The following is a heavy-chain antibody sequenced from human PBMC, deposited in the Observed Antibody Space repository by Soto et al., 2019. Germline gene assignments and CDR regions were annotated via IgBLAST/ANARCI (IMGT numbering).Heavy chain of an antibody. V-gene: IGHV4-59*08. D-gene: IGHD6-19*01. J-gene: IGHJ4*02. CDR1: GASTGGYY. Sequence: SETLSLTCTISGASTGGYYWSRIRQSPGRGLEWIGYVFSSGSTNYSPSLQSRVAISIDTSKRQFFLKLTSVTAADTALYYCARHWWSSGSYLVFDSWGQGTQVTVSS. CDR3: ARHWWSSGSYLVFDS. CDR2: VFSSGST.